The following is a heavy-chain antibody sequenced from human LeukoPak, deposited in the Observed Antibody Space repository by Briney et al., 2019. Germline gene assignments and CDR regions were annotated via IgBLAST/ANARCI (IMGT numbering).Heavy chain of an antibody. J-gene: IGHJ3*02. V-gene: IGHV3-23*01. D-gene: IGHD6-19*01. CDR2: IFPSGGEI. CDR3: ARPIAVAGTYDAFDI. CDR1: GFTFSTFA. Sequence: GWSLRLSCAASGFTFSTFAMIWVRQPPGTGLEWVSSIFPSGGEIHYADSVRGRFTISRDNAKNTLYLQMNSLRAEDTAVYYCARPIAVAGTYDAFDIWGQGTMVTVSS.